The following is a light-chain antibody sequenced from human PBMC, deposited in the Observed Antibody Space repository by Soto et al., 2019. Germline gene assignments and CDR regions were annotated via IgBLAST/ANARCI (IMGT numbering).Light chain of an antibody. CDR2: AAS. CDR3: QQGDSTPLT. CDR1: QSISSY. V-gene: IGKV1-39*01. Sequence: DIQMTQSPSSLSASVGDRVTITCRASQSISSYLNWYQQKPAKAPKLLIYAASSLQSGVPSRFSGSGSGTDVTLTISSLQPEDFATYYCQQGDSTPLTFGGGTKVEIK. J-gene: IGKJ4*01.